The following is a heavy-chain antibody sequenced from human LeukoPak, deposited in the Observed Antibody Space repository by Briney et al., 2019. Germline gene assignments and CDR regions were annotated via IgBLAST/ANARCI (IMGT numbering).Heavy chain of an antibody. Sequence: SGTLSLTCAVYGVSLSGYHWDWIRQPPGKGLEWIGEINDGGSTNYNPSLKSRVTISVDTSKNQFSLKLSSVTAADTAVYYCARRPRGIIIKSWFDPWGQGTLVTVSS. CDR1: GVSLSGYH. D-gene: IGHD3-10*01. CDR3: ARRPRGIIIKSWFDP. CDR2: INDGGST. V-gene: IGHV4-34*01. J-gene: IGHJ5*02.